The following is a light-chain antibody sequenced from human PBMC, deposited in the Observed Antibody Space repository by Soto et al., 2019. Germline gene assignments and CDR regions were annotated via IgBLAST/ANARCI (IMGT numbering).Light chain of an antibody. V-gene: IGLV2-14*01. CDR1: SSDIGGSDY. J-gene: IGLJ3*02. CDR3: SSYVTSGTMV. Sequence: QSALTQPASVSGSPGQSITISCTGTSSDIGGSDYVSWYQKHPGKAPKVIIYEVSERPSGVSDRFSGSKSGNTASLTISGLQAEDEADYYCSSYVTSGTMVFGGGTKLTVL. CDR2: EVS.